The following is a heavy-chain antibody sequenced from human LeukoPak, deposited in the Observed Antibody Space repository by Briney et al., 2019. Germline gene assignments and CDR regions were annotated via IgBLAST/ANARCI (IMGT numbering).Heavy chain of an antibody. Sequence: GSLRLSCAASGFTVSSNYMSWVRQAPGKGLEWVSVIYSGGSTYYADSVKGRFTISRHNSKNTLYLQMNSLRAEDTAVYYCAKDGLRGWYGGWSYFDYWGQGTLVTVSS. J-gene: IGHJ4*02. CDR3: AKDGLRGWYGGWSYFDY. CDR1: GFTVSSNY. D-gene: IGHD6-19*01. V-gene: IGHV3-53*04. CDR2: IYSGGST.